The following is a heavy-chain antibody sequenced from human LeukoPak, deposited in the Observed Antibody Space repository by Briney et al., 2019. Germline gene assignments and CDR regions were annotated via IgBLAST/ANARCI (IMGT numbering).Heavy chain of an antibody. CDR2: ISYDGSNK. V-gene: IGHV3-30-3*01. D-gene: IGHD4-11*01. Sequence: QPGRSLRLSCAASGFTFSSYAMHWVRQAPGKGLEWVAVISYDGSNKYYADSVKGRFTISRDNSKNTLYLQMNSLRAEDTAVYYCASSWGATVTTPLDYWGQGTLVTVSS. J-gene: IGHJ4*02. CDR1: GFTFSSYA. CDR3: ASSWGATVTTPLDY.